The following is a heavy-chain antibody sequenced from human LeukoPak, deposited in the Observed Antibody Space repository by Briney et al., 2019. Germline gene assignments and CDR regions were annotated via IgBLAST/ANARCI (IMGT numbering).Heavy chain of an antibody. D-gene: IGHD1-1*01. V-gene: IGHV4-61*02. CDR3: ARETTLGPSSRMDV. Sequence: SQTLSLTCSVSGGSVSIGRYYWTWIRQPTEKGLEWIGRFYTTGSTHYNPSLESRVTISVGMSKSQLSLDLSSVTAADTAVYFCARETTLGPSSRMDVWGKGTTVTVSS. CDR2: FYTTGST. J-gene: IGHJ6*04. CDR1: GGSVSIGRYY.